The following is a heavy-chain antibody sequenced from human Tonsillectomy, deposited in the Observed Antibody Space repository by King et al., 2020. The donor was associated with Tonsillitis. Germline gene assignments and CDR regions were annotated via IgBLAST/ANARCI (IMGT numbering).Heavy chain of an antibody. V-gene: IGHV2-70*01. CDR1: GFSLSTRGMS. CDR2: IDWDDDK. J-gene: IGHJ4*02. Sequence: QITLKESGPALVKPTQNLTLTCTFSGFSLSTRGMSLSWIRQPPGKALEWLALIDWDDDKYYNKSLKTRLTISRDASKNQVVLTMTNMAPVDTATYYCARTSTRIAASAALFAFWGLGTPVTVSS. D-gene: IGHD6-13*01. CDR3: ARTSTRIAASAALFAF.